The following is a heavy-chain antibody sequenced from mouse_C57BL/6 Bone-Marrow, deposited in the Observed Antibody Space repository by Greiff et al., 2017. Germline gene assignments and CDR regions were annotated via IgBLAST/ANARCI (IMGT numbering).Heavy chain of an antibody. CDR1: GFTFSSYG. Sequence: EVQRVESGGDLVKPGGSLKLSCAASGFTFSSYGMSWVRQTPDKRLEWVATISSGGSYTYYPESVKGRFTISRDNAKNTLYLQMSSLTAEYTAMYYCAKGIYGNPFAYWGQGTLVTVSA. J-gene: IGHJ3*01. CDR2: ISSGGSYT. D-gene: IGHD2-1*01. CDR3: AKGIYGNPFAY. V-gene: IGHV5-6*01.